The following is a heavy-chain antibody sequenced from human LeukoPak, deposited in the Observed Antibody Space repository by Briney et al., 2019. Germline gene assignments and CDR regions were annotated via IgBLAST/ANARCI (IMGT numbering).Heavy chain of an antibody. CDR1: GFTFSNAW. V-gene: IGHV3-15*01. Sequence: PGGSLRLSCAASGFTFSNAWMSWVRQAPGKGLEWVGRIKSKTDGGTTDYAAPVKGRFTISRDDSKNTLYLQMNSLKIEDTAVYYCTTRLTVTFGGVIVFDYWGQGTLVTVSS. D-gene: IGHD3-16*02. CDR3: TTRLTVTFGGVIVFDY. J-gene: IGHJ4*02. CDR2: IKSKTDGGTT.